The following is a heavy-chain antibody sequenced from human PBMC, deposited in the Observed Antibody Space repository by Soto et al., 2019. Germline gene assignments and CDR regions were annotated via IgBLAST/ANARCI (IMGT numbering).Heavy chain of an antibody. Sequence: GGSLRLSCAASGFTFSSYAMSWVRQAPGKGLEWVSSICGNGVTTNYADSVKGRFTISRDTSKNTLYLQMNSLRAEDTAVYYCARGRSNAFDIWGQGTMVTVSS. CDR2: ICGNGVTT. J-gene: IGHJ3*02. CDR3: ARGRSNAFDI. CDR1: GFTFSSYA. V-gene: IGHV3-23*01.